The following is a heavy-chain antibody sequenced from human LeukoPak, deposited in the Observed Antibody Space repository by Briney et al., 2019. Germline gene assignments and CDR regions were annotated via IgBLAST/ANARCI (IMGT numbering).Heavy chain of an antibody. V-gene: IGHV3-30*18. Sequence: QPGRSLRLSCAASGFTFSSYGMHWVRQAPGKGLEWVAVISYDGSNKYYADSVKGRFTISRDNSKNTLYLQMNSLRAEDTAVYYCAKRQELFGVVRIIDYWGQGTLVTVSS. CDR3: AKRQELFGVVRIIDY. CDR1: GFTFSSYG. D-gene: IGHD3-3*01. CDR2: ISYDGSNK. J-gene: IGHJ4*02.